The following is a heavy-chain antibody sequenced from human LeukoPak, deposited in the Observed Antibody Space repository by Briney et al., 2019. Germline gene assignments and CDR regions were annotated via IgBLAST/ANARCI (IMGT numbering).Heavy chain of an antibody. J-gene: IGHJ3*02. Sequence: SETLSLTCTVSGGSISSYYWSWIRQTPGKGLEWIGYIYYSGSTSYNPSLKSRVTISVDTSKNQFSLKLTSVTAADTAVYYCARGYSRGWYAFDIWGQGTMVTVSS. CDR3: ARGYSRGWYAFDI. CDR2: IYYSGST. CDR1: GGSISSYY. D-gene: IGHD6-19*01. V-gene: IGHV4-59*01.